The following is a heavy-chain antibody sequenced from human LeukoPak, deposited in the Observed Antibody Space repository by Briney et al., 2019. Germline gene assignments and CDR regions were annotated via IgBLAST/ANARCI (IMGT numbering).Heavy chain of an antibody. D-gene: IGHD3-10*01. V-gene: IGHV1-2*02. CDR2: ISPNSGGT. CDR3: ARVKISNYGSDYDY. Sequence: GASVNVSCKASGYTFTVNNIHWVRQAPGQGLEWMGWISPNSGGTNYAQNFQGRVTMTRGTSISTAYMELSRLRSDDTAVYYCARVKISNYGSDYDYWGQGTLVTVSS. J-gene: IGHJ4*02. CDR1: GYTFTVNN.